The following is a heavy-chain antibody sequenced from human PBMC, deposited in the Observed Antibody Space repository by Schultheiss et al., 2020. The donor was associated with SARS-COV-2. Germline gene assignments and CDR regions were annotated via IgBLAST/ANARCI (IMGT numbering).Heavy chain of an antibody. CDR2: IWYDGSNK. J-gene: IGHJ4*02. CDR3: AKDRSVVPAARLTHPIDY. CDR1: GFTFSSYG. D-gene: IGHD2-2*01. Sequence: GGSLRLSCAASGFTFSSYGMHWVRQAPGKGLEWVAVIWYDGSNKYYADSVKGRFTISRDNSKNTLYLQMNSLRAEDTAVYYCAKDRSVVPAARLTHPIDYWGQGTLVTVSS. V-gene: IGHV3-33*06.